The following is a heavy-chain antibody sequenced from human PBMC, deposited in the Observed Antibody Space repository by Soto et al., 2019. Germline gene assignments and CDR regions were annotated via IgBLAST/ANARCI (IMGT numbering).Heavy chain of an antibody. CDR1: GVTFSTYS. J-gene: IGHJ6*02. CDR2: ISSRSDI. CDR3: AREYTAWPLAYGLDV. D-gene: IGHD2-2*02. V-gene: IGHV3-21*01. Sequence: AGGSLRLSCVGSGVTFSTYSSNWVRQAPGKGLEGVSSISSRSDIYYADSVKGRCTISRDNAKNSVSLQMNSLSAEDTAVYYCAREYTAWPLAYGLDVWGQGTPVTVSS.